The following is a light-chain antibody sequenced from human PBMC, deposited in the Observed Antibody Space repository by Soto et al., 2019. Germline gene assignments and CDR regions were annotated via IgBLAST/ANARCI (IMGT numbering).Light chain of an antibody. CDR1: QSVSSSY. CDR3: QQYGSSPLYT. J-gene: IGKJ2*01. Sequence: EIVLTQSPGTLSLSPGERATLSCRASQSVSSSYLAWYQQKPGQAPRLLIYGASSSATGIPDRFSGSGSGTDFTLTISRLEPEDFAVYYCQQYGSSPLYTCGQGTKLEI. CDR2: GAS. V-gene: IGKV3-20*01.